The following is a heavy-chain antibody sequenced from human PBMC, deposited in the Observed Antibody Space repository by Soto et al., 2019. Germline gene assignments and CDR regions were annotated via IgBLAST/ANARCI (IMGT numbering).Heavy chain of an antibody. J-gene: IGHJ6*02. D-gene: IGHD3-10*01. CDR3: ARDFTTRSYGVDV. V-gene: IGHV1-2*02. Sequence: QAQLGQSGAEVKKPGASVKVSCKASGYTFTGAYIHWVRQAPGQGLEWMGCINPNSGGTEFAQKFQGRVTVTRDTSITTVYMEMNRLRSDDTGVYYCARDFTTRSYGVDVWGQGTAVTVSS. CDR2: INPNSGGT. CDR1: GYTFTGAY.